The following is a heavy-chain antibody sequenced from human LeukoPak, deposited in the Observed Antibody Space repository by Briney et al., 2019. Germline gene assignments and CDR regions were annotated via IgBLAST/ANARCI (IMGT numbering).Heavy chain of an antibody. CDR3: ARRLGLGFGEYSNNWFDP. Sequence: GGSLRLSCAASGFIFSSYWMSWVRQAPGKGLEWVANIKHDGSEKYYVDSVKGRFTISRDNAKNSLYLQMNSMRAEDTAVYYCARRLGLGFGEYSNNWFDPWGQGTLVTVSS. CDR1: GFIFSSYW. V-gene: IGHV3-7*01. D-gene: IGHD3-10*01. J-gene: IGHJ5*02. CDR2: IKHDGSEK.